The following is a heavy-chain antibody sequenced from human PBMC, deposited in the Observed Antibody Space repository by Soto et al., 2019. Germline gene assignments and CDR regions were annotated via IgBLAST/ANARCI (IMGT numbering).Heavy chain of an antibody. D-gene: IGHD6-6*01. CDR2: ISYDGSNK. CDR1: GFTFSNYA. CDR3: ATEASSSGNPINLSFHY. Sequence: QVQLVESGGGVVQPGRSLRLSCAASGFTFSNYAMHWVRQAPGKGLEWVAVISYDGSNKFYAEFMKGRFTISRDNSENTRFLQINSLRPQDTAVYYCATEASSSGNPINLSFHYLGQGTLVTVSS. J-gene: IGHJ4*02. V-gene: IGHV3-30-3*01.